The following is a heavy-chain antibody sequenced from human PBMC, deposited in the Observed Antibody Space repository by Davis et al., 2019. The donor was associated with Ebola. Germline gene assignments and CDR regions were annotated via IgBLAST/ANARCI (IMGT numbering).Heavy chain of an antibody. CDR2: ISYDGSNK. CDR1: GFTFSSYG. V-gene: IGHV3-30*03. Sequence: PGGSLRLSCAASGFTFSSYGMHWVRQAPGKGLEWVAVISYDGSNKYYADSVKGRFTISRDNSKNTLYLQMNSLRAEDTAVYYCARDPGGDRARGSFDYWGQGTLVTVSS. J-gene: IGHJ4*02. D-gene: IGHD3-16*01. CDR3: ARDPGGDRARGSFDY.